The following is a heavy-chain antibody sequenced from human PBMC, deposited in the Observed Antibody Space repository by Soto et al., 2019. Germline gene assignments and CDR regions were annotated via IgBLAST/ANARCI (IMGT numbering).Heavy chain of an antibody. CDR1: GFTFSSYG. Sequence: QVQLVESGGGVVQTGRSLRLSCAASGFTFSSYGMHWVRQAPGKGLEWVAVISYDGSNKYYADSVKGRFTISRDNSKTTLYLQMNSRRAEDTAVYYCAKEGGYYGSGSYSVGENYYGMDVWGQGTTVTVSS. CDR2: ISYDGSNK. CDR3: AKEGGYYGSGSYSVGENYYGMDV. J-gene: IGHJ6*02. V-gene: IGHV3-30*18. D-gene: IGHD3-10*01.